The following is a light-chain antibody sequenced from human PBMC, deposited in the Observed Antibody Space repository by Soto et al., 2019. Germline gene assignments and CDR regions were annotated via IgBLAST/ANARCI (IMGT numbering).Light chain of an antibody. V-gene: IGKV2D-29*01. CDR2: AVS. CDR3: MHSIQLLT. J-gene: IGKJ4*01. Sequence: DIVMTQSPDSLAVSLGERATINCKSSQRVLYSSNNKNYLAWYLQKPGQPPQLLIYAVSNRFSGVPDRFSGSGSGTDFTLKISLVEAEDVGVYYCMHSIQLLTFGGGTKVEI. CDR1: QRVLYSSNNKNY.